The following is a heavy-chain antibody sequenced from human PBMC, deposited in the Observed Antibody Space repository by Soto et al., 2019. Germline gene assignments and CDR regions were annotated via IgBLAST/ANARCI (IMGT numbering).Heavy chain of an antibody. Sequence: EVQLVESGGGLVQPGGSLRLSCAASGFTFSSYSMHWVRQAPGKGLEWVSYISSSSSNIYYADSVKGRFTISRDNAKHSLYLQTNSLRAEDMSVYYCARHPERIAGLGWFEPGGQGTLVTVSS. J-gene: IGHJ5*02. V-gene: IGHV3-48*04. D-gene: IGHD6-13*01. CDR3: ARHPERIAGLGWFEP. CDR2: ISSSSSNI. CDR1: GFTFSSYS.